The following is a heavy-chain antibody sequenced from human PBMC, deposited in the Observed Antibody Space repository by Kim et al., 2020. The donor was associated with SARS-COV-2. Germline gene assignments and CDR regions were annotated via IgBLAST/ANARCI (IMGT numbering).Heavy chain of an antibody. J-gene: IGHJ6*03. Sequence: ASVKVSCKASGYTFTSYGISWVRQAPGQGLEWMGWISAYNGNTNYAQKLQGRVTMTTDTSTSTAYMEVRSLRSDDTAVYYCARDKGYGSGSPPSYYYYYYMDVWGKGTTVTVSS. D-gene: IGHD3-10*01. V-gene: IGHV1-18*01. CDR3: ARDKGYGSGSPPSYYYYYYMDV. CDR2: ISAYNGNT. CDR1: GYTFTSYG.